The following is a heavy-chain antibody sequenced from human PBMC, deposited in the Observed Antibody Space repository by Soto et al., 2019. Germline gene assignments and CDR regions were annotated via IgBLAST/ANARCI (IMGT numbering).Heavy chain of an antibody. CDR1: GFSLSTSGVG. J-gene: IGHJ5*02. D-gene: IGHD6-13*01. CDR2: IYWNDDK. V-gene: IGHV2-5*01. CDR3: AHGPSWSRYNWFDP. Sequence: QITLKESGPTLVKPTQTLTLTCTFSGFSLSTSGVGVGWIRQPPGKALEWLALIYWNDDKRYSPSLKSRLTITKDTSKNRVVLTMTNMDPVDTATYYCAHGPSWSRYNWFDPWGQGTLVTVSS.